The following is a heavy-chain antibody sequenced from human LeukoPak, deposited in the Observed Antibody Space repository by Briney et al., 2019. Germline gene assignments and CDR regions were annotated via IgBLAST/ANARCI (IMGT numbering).Heavy chain of an antibody. J-gene: IGHJ3*02. D-gene: IGHD4-23*01. CDR2: IYYSGST. CDR1: GGSISSGGYY. Sequence: SQTLSLTCTVSGGSISSGGYYWSWIRQHPGKGLEWIGYIYYSGSTYCNPSLKSRVTISVDTSKNQFSLKLSSVTAADTAVYYCASLPTVVTRGAAFDIWGQGTMVTVSS. CDR3: ASLPTVVTRGAAFDI. V-gene: IGHV4-31*03.